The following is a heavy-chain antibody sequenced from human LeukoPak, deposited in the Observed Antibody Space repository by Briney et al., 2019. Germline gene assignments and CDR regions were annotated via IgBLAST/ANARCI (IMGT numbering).Heavy chain of an antibody. CDR1: GFTFSSHW. CDR3: ARVGLSANWFDP. Sequence: PGGSLRLSCAASGFTFSSHWMSWVRQAPGKGPEWVANINQDVSEKYYVDSVKGRFTISRDNAKNSLYLQMNSLRAEDTAVYYCARVGLSANWFDPWGQGTLVTVSS. V-gene: IGHV3-7*01. J-gene: IGHJ5*02. D-gene: IGHD3/OR15-3a*01. CDR2: INQDVSEK.